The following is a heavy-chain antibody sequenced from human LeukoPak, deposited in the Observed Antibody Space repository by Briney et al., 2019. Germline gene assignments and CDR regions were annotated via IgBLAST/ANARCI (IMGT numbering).Heavy chain of an antibody. Sequence: GGSLSPFCAASGFTFNTYVMTWVRQAPGKGLEWVSAISYDGGRTNYAESVKGRFTISRDNSKNTLYLQMNSLRVEDTALYYCARRVGGTPDYWGLGTLVTVSS. J-gene: IGHJ4*02. CDR2: ISYDGGRT. V-gene: IGHV3-23*01. CDR3: ARRVGGTPDY. CDR1: GFTFNTYV. D-gene: IGHD1-26*01.